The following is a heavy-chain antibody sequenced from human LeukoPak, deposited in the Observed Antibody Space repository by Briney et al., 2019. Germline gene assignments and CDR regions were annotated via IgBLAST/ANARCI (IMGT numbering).Heavy chain of an antibody. Sequence: SETLSLTCAVYGGSFSGYYWSWIRQPPGKGLEWIGEINHSGSTNYNPSLKSRVTISVDTSKNQFSLKLSSVTAADTAVYYCARAVRDYVWGSYRPPNFDYWGQGTLVTVSS. CDR2: INHSGST. D-gene: IGHD3-16*02. CDR3: ARAVRDYVWGSYRPPNFDY. CDR1: GGSFSGYY. V-gene: IGHV4-34*01. J-gene: IGHJ4*02.